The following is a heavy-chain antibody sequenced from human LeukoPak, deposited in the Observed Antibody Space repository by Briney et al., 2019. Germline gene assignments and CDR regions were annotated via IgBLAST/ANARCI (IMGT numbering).Heavy chain of an antibody. CDR2: ISHHAIHK. D-gene: IGHD3-10*01. V-gene: IGHV3-30*04. Sequence: GGSLRLSCAGSGFTFNNYAVHWVRQAPGQGLEWVAVISHHAIHKYYADSVKGRFTISRDSSKNTVSLQMNSLRGEDTAVYYCTKDRSGTVQGSFGMDVCGQGTTVTVSS. J-gene: IGHJ6*02. CDR1: GFTFNNYA. CDR3: TKDRSGTVQGSFGMDV.